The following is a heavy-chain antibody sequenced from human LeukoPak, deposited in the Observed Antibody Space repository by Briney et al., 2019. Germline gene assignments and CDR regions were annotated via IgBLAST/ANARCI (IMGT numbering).Heavy chain of an antibody. CDR2: IIPIFGTA. J-gene: IGHJ1*01. D-gene: IGHD4-17*01. CDR3: ARDPVYGDYGVEYFQH. V-gene: IGHV1-69*05. Sequence: SVKVSCXASGGTFSSYAISWVRQARGQGLEWMAGIIPIFGTANYAQKFQGRVTITTDESTSTAYMELSSLRSEDTAVYYCARDPVYGDYGVEYFQHWGQGTLVTVSS. CDR1: GGTFSSYA.